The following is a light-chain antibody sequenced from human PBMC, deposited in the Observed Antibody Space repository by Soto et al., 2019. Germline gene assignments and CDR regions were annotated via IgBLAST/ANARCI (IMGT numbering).Light chain of an antibody. CDR3: CSYAGSYSL. CDR1: SSDVGGYNF. CDR2: DVS. V-gene: IGLV2-11*01. J-gene: IGLJ2*01. Sequence: ALTQPRSVSGSPGQSVTISCTGTSSDVGGYNFVSWYQQHPGKVPKLMIYDVSQRPSGVPDRFSGSKSGNTASLTISGLHAEDEADYYCCSYAGSYSLFGGGTKLTVL.